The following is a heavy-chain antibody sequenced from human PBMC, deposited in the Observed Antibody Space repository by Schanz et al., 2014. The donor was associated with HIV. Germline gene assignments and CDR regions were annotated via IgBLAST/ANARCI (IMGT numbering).Heavy chain of an antibody. D-gene: IGHD1-1*01. J-gene: IGHJ4*02. CDR1: GYTFTGYY. CDR3: ARNQYQLLPFDY. Sequence: QVQLVQSGAEVKKPGASVKVSCKASGYTFTGYYLHWVRQAPGQGLEWMGDIKPNTGVTFYAQKFRGRVTMTRDTSISTASMELSRLRSDDTAVYFCARNQYQLLPFDYWGQGTLVTVSP. CDR2: IKPNTGVT. V-gene: IGHV1-2*02.